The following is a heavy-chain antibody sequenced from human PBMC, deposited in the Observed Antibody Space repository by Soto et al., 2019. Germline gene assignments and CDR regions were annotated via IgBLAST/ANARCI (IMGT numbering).Heavy chain of an antibody. Sequence: QVQLQESGPGLVKPSQTLSLTCTVSGGSISNADYYWSWVRQPPGKGLEWIGYIYYSGSIFFNPSLKSRVTMSKDTSKNQFSLRLTSVTAADTAVYYCARAIVVTVGGMDVWGRGTTVTVSS. J-gene: IGHJ6*02. CDR2: IYYSGSI. CDR3: ARAIVVTVGGMDV. CDR1: GGSISNADYY. D-gene: IGHD5-12*01. V-gene: IGHV4-30-4*01.